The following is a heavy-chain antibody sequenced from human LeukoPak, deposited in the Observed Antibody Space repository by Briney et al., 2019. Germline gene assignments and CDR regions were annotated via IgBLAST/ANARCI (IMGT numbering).Heavy chain of an antibody. V-gene: IGHV4-34*01. D-gene: IGHD1-26*01. CDR3: ARDGGSYYAAFDI. J-gene: IGHJ3*02. CDR2: INHSGST. CDR1: GGSFSGYY. Sequence: SETLSLTCAVYGGSFSGYYWSWIRQPPGKGLEWIGEINHSGSTNYNPSLKGRVTVSVDTSKNQFSLKLSSVTAADTAVYYCARDGGSYYAAFDIWGQGTMVTVSS.